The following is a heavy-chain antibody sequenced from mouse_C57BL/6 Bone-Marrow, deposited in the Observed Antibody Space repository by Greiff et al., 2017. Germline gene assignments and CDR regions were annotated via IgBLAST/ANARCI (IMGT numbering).Heavy chain of an antibody. J-gene: IGHJ3*01. CDR2: ISYDGSN. V-gene: IGHV3-6*01. CDR3: ARAGGNTSFAY. CDR1: GYSITSGYY. D-gene: IGHD2-1*01. Sequence: VQLKESGPGLVKPSQSLSLTCSVTGYSITSGYYWNWIRQFPGNKLEWMGYISYDGSNNYNPSLRNRISITRDTSKNQFFLKLNSVTTEDTATYYCARAGGNTSFAYWGQGTLVTVSA.